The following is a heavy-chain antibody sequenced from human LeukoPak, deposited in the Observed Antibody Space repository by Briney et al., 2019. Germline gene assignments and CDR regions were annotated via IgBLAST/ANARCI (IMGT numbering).Heavy chain of an antibody. CDR3: ARVWEDYDSSALDAFDI. V-gene: IGHV4-59*01. D-gene: IGHD3-22*01. CDR2: IYYSGST. CDR1: GGSISSYY. J-gene: IGHJ3*02. Sequence: SETLSLTCTVSGGSISSYYWSWIRHPPGKGLEWIGYIYYSGSTNYNPSLKSRVTISVDTSKNQFSLKLSSVTAADTAVYYCARVWEDYDSSALDAFDIWGQGTMVTVSS.